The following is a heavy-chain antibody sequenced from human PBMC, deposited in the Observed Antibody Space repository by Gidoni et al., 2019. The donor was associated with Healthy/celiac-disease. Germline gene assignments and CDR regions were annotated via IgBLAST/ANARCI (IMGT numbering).Heavy chain of an antibody. CDR2: IYYSGST. D-gene: IGHD1-26*01. V-gene: IGHV4-39*01. CDR1: GGSISSSSYY. Sequence: QLQLQESGPGLVKPSETLSLTCTVSGGSISSSSYYWGWIRQPPGKGLEWIGSIYYSGSTYYNPSLKSRVTISVDTSKNQFSLKLSSVTAADTAVYYCARLGNSGSYYFDYWGQGTLVSVSS. J-gene: IGHJ4*02. CDR3: ARLGNSGSYYFDY.